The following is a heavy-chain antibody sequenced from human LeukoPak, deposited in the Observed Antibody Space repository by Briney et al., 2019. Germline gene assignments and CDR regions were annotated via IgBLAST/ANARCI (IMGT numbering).Heavy chain of an antibody. V-gene: IGHV3-30*18. CDR3: AKDFAMASYYFDY. CDR1: GFTFRSYG. Sequence: GRSLRLSCAASGFTFRSYGMHWVRQAPGKGLEWVAVISYDGSNKYYADSVKGRFTISRDNSKNTLYLQMNSLRAEDTAVYYCAKDFAMASYYFDYWGQGTLVTVSS. J-gene: IGHJ4*02. D-gene: IGHD5-18*01. CDR2: ISYDGSNK.